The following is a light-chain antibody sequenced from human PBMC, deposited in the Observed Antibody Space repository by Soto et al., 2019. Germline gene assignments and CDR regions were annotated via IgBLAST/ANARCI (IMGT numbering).Light chain of an antibody. V-gene: IGLV3-1*01. J-gene: IGLJ2*01. CDR1: KLGDKY. CDR3: QAWDSSTASVV. Sequence: SSELTQPPSVSVSPGQTASITCSGAKLGDKYACWYQQKPGQSPVLVIYQDSKRPSGIPERFSGSNSGNTATLTISGTQAMDEADYYCQAWDSSTASVVFGGGTKLTVL. CDR2: QDS.